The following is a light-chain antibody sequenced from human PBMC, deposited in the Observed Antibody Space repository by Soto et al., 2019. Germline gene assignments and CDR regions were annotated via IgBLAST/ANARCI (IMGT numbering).Light chain of an antibody. J-gene: IGLJ2*01. CDR1: SSNIGNNY. V-gene: IGLV1-51*01. CDR3: EAWDSSLNAVL. CDR2: DNS. Sequence: QSVLTQPLSVSAAPGQKVTISCSGTSSNIGNNYVAWYQQFPGTAPKLLIYDNSKRPSGIPDRFSASKSGTSAILGITGLQTGDEADYYCEAWDSSLNAVLFGGGTKLTVL.